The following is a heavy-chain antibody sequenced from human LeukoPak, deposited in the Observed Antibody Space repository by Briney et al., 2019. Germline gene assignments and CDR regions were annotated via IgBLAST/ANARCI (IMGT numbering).Heavy chain of an antibody. V-gene: IGHV1-8*01. Sequence: ASVKVSCKASGYTFTSYDINWVRQATGQGLEWMGWMNPNSGNTGYAQKFQGRVTITADESTSTAYMELSSLRSEDTAVYYCARMDRHSTSDYWGQGTLVTVSS. J-gene: IGHJ4*02. CDR3: ARMDRHSTSDY. D-gene: IGHD6-6*01. CDR2: MNPNSGNT. CDR1: GYTFTSYD.